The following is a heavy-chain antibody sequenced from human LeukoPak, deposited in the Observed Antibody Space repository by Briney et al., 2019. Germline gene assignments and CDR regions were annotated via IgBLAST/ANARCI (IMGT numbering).Heavy chain of an antibody. CDR3: ATHSGSYFYYFDN. Sequence: GESLKISCKGSGYSFTSYWIAWVRQMPGKGLEWMGIIYPGDSDTRYSPSFQGQVTISADKSISTAYLQWSSLRASDTAMYYCATHSGSYFYYFDNWGQGTLVTVSS. CDR2: IYPGDSDT. D-gene: IGHD1-26*01. J-gene: IGHJ4*02. V-gene: IGHV5-51*01. CDR1: GYSFTSYW.